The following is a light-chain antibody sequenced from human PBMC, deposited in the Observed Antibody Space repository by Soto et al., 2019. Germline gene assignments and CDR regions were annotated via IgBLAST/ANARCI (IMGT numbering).Light chain of an antibody. CDR1: QSVSSSY. V-gene: IGKV3-20*01. Sequence: ENVLTQSPGTLSLSPGERATLSCRASQSVSSSYLAWYQQKPGQAPRLLIYGASSRATGIPDRFSGSGSGTDFTLTISRLEPEDFAVYYCQQYGSSRLTFGGGTKVDIK. CDR2: GAS. J-gene: IGKJ4*01. CDR3: QQYGSSRLT.